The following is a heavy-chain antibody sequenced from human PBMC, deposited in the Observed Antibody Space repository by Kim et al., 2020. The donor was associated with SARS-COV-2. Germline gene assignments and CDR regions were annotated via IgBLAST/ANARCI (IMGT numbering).Heavy chain of an antibody. CDR3: AKDQIALYGMDV. D-gene: IGHD6-13*01. J-gene: IGHJ6*02. V-gene: IGHV3-30*18. Sequence: GGSLRLSCAASGFTFSSYGMHWVRQAPGKGLEWVAVISYDGSNKYYADSVKGRFTISRDNSKNTLYLQMNSLRAEDTAVYYCAKDQIALYGMDVWGQGTT. CDR2: ISYDGSNK. CDR1: GFTFSSYG.